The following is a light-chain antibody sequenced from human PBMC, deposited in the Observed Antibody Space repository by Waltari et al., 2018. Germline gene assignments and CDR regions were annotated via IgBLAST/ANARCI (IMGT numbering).Light chain of an antibody. Sequence: QSALTQPASVSGSPGQSITISCTGTSSDVGNYKRVPGYQQHPGKAPKLMIYAVSKRPSGFSDRFSGAKSGDMASLTIAGLQPEDEAEYFCSSYAGSSKGVFGGGTKVTVL. CDR1: SSDVGNYKR. V-gene: IGLV2-23*02. J-gene: IGLJ2*01. CDR2: AVS. CDR3: SSYAGSSKGV.